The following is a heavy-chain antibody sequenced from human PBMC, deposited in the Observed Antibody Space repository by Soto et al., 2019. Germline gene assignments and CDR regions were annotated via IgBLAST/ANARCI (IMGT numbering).Heavy chain of an antibody. CDR2: INPRDSDV. CDR1: GYSLTSYW. D-gene: IGHD6-6*01. J-gene: IGHJ5*02. CDR3: ARHQLEYSSSGWFDP. Sequence: VESRKISCKGSGYSLTSYWIGWVRQLPGKGLEWMGVINPRDSDVKYSPPFEGQVTISADKSISTAYLQWSSLKASDTAMYYCARHQLEYSSSGWFDPWGQGTLVTVS. V-gene: IGHV5-51*01.